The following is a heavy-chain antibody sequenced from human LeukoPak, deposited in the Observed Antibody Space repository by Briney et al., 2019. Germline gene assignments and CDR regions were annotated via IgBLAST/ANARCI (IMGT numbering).Heavy chain of an antibody. CDR2: ISSSSSYI. CDR1: GFTFSSYS. D-gene: IGHD6-6*01. J-gene: IGHJ4*02. CDR3: ARSHFTAARPVDY. Sequence: GGSLRLSCAASGFTFSSYSMNWVRQAPGKGLEWVSSISSSSSYIYYADSVKGRFTISRDNAKNSLYLQMNSLRAEDTAVYYCARSHFTAARPVDYWGQGTLVTVSS. V-gene: IGHV3-21*01.